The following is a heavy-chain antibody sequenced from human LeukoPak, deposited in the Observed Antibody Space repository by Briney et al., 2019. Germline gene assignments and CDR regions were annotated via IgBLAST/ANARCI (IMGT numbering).Heavy chain of an antibody. CDR1: GFTFSNYW. CDR3: ARLEVTVVATIDY. D-gene: IGHD5-12*01. J-gene: IGHJ4*02. Sequence: GGSLRLSCAASGFTFSNYWMHWVRQVPGKGLVWVSRINDDGSATFYADSVKGRFTISRDNAKNSLYLQMNSLRAEDTAVYYCARLEVTVVATIDYWGQGTLVTVSS. V-gene: IGHV3-74*01. CDR2: INDDGSAT.